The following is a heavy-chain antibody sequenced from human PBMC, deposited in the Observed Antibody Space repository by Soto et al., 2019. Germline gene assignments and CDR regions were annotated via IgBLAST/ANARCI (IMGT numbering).Heavy chain of an antibody. CDR1: GFTFSSYA. J-gene: IGHJ5*02. CDR2: ISGSGGST. D-gene: IGHD6-13*01. Sequence: EVQLLESGGGLVQPGGSLRLSCAASGFTFSSYAMSWVRQAPGKGLEWVSAISGSGGSTYYADSVKGRFTISRDNSKKPLYLQMNSLRAEDTAVYYCAKNPRGVRAAAGMGWFDPWGQGTLVTVSS. V-gene: IGHV3-23*01. CDR3: AKNPRGVRAAAGMGWFDP.